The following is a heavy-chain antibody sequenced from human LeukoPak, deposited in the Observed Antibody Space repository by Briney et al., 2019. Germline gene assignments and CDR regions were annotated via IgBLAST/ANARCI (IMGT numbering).Heavy chain of an antibody. J-gene: IGHJ4*02. Sequence: GGSLRLSCAPSGFNFRGYGMHWVRQAPSKGPEWVTFIHYDGRNQYYADSVKGRLTISRDNSKNTLYLQMNSLRAEDTAVYYCAKDFRRFGELFSDYWGQGTLVTVSS. CDR2: IHYDGRNQ. CDR3: AKDFRRFGELFSDY. CDR1: GFNFRGYG. D-gene: IGHD3-10*01. V-gene: IGHV3-30*02.